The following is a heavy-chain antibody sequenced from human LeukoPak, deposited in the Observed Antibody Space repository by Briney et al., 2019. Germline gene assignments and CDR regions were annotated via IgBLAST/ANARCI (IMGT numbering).Heavy chain of an antibody. J-gene: IGHJ4*02. Sequence: PGGSLRLSCAASGFTFSSYAMSWVRQAPGKGLEWVSAISGSGGSTYYADSVKGRFTISRDNSKNTLYLQMNSLRAEDTAVYYCAKSDPESYYPLFYFDYWGQGTLVTVSS. CDR3: AKSDPESYYPLFYFDY. CDR1: GFTFSSYA. D-gene: IGHD3-10*01. CDR2: ISGSGGST. V-gene: IGHV3-23*01.